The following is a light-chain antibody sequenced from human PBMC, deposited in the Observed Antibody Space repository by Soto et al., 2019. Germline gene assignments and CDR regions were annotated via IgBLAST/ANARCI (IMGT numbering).Light chain of an antibody. CDR2: GTS. V-gene: IGKV3-20*01. CDR1: QSVTTS. J-gene: IGKJ5*01. CDR3: QQYGGSGPIT. Sequence: EIVLTQSPDTLSLSPGARAPLSCRASQSVTTSLAWYQQKPGQAPRLLIHGTSNRATGIPDRFSGSGSGTDFTLTISRLEPEDFAVYCCQQYGGSGPITFGQGTRLEIK.